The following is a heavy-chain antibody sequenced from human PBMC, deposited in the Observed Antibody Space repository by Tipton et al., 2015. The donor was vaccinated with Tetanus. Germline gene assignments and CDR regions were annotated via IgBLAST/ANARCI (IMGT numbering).Heavy chain of an antibody. CDR3: ASLPKHWLAPRGAP. CDR1: GGSFSGNY. CDR2: INHRGGT. V-gene: IGHV4-34*01. D-gene: IGHD6-19*01. Sequence: TLSLTCAVSGGSFSGNYWSWVSQPPGKGLEWIGEINHRGGTMYNPSLKSRVTISGDTSKNQFSLNLTTVTAADTAVYYCASLPKHWLAPRGAPWGQGTQVTVSS. J-gene: IGHJ5*02.